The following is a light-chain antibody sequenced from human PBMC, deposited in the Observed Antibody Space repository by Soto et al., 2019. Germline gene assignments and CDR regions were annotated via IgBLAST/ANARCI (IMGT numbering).Light chain of an antibody. V-gene: IGKV1-39*01. CDR3: QQLNSYPRT. CDR2: AAS. J-gene: IGKJ5*01. CDR1: QSISSY. Sequence: DIQMTQSPSSLSASVGDRVTITCRASQSISSYLNWYQQKPGKAPKLLIYAASSLQSGVPSRLSGSGSGTEFTLTISSLQPEDFATYYCQQLNSYPRTFGQGTRLEI.